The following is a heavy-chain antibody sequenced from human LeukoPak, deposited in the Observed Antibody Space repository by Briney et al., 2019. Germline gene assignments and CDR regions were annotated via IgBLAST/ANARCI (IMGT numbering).Heavy chain of an antibody. CDR2: INPNSGGT. CDR3: ARVRIGQQLDKYYYYAMDV. V-gene: IGHV1-2*02. J-gene: IGHJ6*02. Sequence: ASVKVSCKASGYTFTDYYMHWVRQAPGQGLEWMGWINPNSGGTNYAQKFQGRVTMTTDTSISTAYMEVSRLRSDDTAVYYCARVRIGQQLDKYYYYAMDVWGQGTTVTVSS. CDR1: GYTFTDYY. D-gene: IGHD6-13*01.